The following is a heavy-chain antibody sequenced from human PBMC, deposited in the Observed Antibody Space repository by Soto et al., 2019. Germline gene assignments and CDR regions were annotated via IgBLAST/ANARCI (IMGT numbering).Heavy chain of an antibody. CDR3: ARGGSGYTWFNEF. J-gene: IGHJ4*02. CDR1: GGLFSSYP. Sequence: QEQLVQSGAEVKKPGSSVKVSCKASGGLFSSYPISWVRQVPGQGLEWMGGIIPVFQTAYYTQRFQGRVTITADESTNTAYMELSILSSEDTAIYYGARGGSGYTWFNEFWGQGTLVTVSS. D-gene: IGHD3-22*01. CDR2: IIPVFQTA. V-gene: IGHV1-69*01.